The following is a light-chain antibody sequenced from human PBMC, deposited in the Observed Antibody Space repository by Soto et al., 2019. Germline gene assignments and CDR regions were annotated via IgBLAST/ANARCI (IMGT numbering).Light chain of an antibody. CDR2: DAS. J-gene: IGKJ2*01. CDR3: QQRSNWPPYT. V-gene: IGKV3-11*01. CDR1: QSVNSN. Sequence: EIVLTQSPATLSLSPGERATLSCRASQSVNSNFAWYQQKPGQAPRLLIFDASNRATGIPARFSGSGSGTDFTLTISSLETEDFAVYYCQQRSNWPPYTFGQGTKLEIK.